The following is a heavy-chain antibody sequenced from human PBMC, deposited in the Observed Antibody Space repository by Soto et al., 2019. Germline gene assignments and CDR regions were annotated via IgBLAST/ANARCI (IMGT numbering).Heavy chain of an antibody. D-gene: IGHD2-15*01. J-gene: IGHJ6*03. CDR1: SGSISSSNW. Sequence: PSETLSLTCAVSSGSISSSNWWSWVRQPPGKGLEWIGEIYHSGSTNYNPSLKSRVTISVDKSKNQFSLKLSSVTAADTAVYYCARGLSPGTESYYYYYMVVWGKGPTVTVSS. V-gene: IGHV4-4*02. CDR3: ARGLSPGTESYYYYYMVV. CDR2: IYHSGST.